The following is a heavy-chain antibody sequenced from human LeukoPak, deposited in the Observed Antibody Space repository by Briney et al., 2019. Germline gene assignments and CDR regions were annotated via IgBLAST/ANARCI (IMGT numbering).Heavy chain of an antibody. V-gene: IGHV3-21*01. D-gene: IGHD3-3*01. J-gene: IGHJ3*02. CDR1: GFTFSSYS. CDR3: ARVGFWSGYYRVHDAFDI. Sequence: GGSLRLSCAASGFTFSSYSMNWVRQAPGKGLEWVSSISSSSSYIYYADSVKGRFTISRDNAKNSLYLQMNSLRAEDTAVYYCARVGFWSGYYRVHDAFDIWGQGTMVTVSS. CDR2: ISSSSSYI.